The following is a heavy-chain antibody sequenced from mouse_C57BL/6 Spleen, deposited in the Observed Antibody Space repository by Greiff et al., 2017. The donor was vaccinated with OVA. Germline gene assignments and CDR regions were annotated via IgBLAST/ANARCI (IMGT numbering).Heavy chain of an antibody. CDR3: ARLYGRGYFDY. Sequence: QVQLQQPGAELVKPGASVKLSCKASGYTFTSYWMQWVKQRPGQGLEWIGEIDPSDSYTNYNQKFKGKATLTVDTSSSTAYMQLSSLTSEDSAVYYCARLYGRGYFDYWGKGTTLTVSS. CDR2: IDPSDSYT. V-gene: IGHV1-50*01. D-gene: IGHD1-1*02. J-gene: IGHJ2*01. CDR1: GYTFTSYW.